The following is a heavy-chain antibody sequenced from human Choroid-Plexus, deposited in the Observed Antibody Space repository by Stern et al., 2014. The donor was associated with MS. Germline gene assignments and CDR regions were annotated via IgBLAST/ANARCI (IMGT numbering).Heavy chain of an antibody. Sequence: VQLVESGGGVVQPGRPLRLSCVASGFTFGSCAMLWVRQAPGKGLERVAGVSYDGSNKYYADSVKGRFTISRDNSQNTLYMQMSSLRPEDTAVYYCAKDRQYLTYFFDHWGQGSLVTVSS. CDR2: VSYDGSNK. J-gene: IGHJ5*02. CDR3: AKDRQYLTYFFDH. CDR1: GFTFGSCA. V-gene: IGHV3-30*18. D-gene: IGHD2/OR15-2a*01.